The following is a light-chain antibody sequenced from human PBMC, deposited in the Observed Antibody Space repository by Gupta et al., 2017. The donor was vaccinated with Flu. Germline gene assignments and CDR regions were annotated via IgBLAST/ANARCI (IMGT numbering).Light chain of an antibody. CDR2: DAS. Sequence: EIVLTQSPVPLSLSPGERATLSCRASQSVYTYLAWYQQKPGQAPRLLIYDASNRATGIPARFSGSGSGTDFTLTISSLEPEDFAVYYCQQRSNWVTFGGGTKVEIK. V-gene: IGKV3-11*01. CDR3: QQRSNWVT. CDR1: QSVYTY. J-gene: IGKJ4*01.